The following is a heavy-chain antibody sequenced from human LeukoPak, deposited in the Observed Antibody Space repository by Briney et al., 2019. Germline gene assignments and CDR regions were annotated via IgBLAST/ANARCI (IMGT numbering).Heavy chain of an antibody. CDR3: HYYGSGSYYSFDY. V-gene: IGHV1-2*02. CDR2: INPNSGGT. D-gene: IGHD3-10*01. J-gene: IGHJ4*02. CDR1: GYTFTGYY. Sequence: GASVKVSCKASGYTFTGYYMHWVRQAPGQGLEWMGWINPNSGGTNYAQKFQGRVTMTRDTSISTAYMELSRLRSDDTAVYYCHYYGSGSYYSFDYWGQGTLVTVSS.